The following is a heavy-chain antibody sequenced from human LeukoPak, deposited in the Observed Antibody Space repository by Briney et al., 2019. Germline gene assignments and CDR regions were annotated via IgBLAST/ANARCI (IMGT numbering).Heavy chain of an antibody. CDR1: GGSISSSSYY. V-gene: IGHV4-39*01. D-gene: IGHD3-3*01. CDR2: IYYSGST. Sequence: SETLSLTCTVSGGSISSSSYYWGWIRQPPGKGLEWIVSIYYSGSTYYNPSLKSRVTISVDTSKNQFSLKLSSVTAADTAVYYCARHTVDYDFWRGSAADYWGQGTLVTVSS. J-gene: IGHJ4*02. CDR3: ARHTVDYDFWRGSAADY.